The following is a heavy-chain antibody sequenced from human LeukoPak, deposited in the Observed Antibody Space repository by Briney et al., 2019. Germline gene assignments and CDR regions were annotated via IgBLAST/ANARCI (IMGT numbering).Heavy chain of an antibody. D-gene: IGHD6-6*01. CDR2: ISGSGGST. V-gene: IGHV3-23*01. J-gene: IGHJ3*02. CDR3: AASLSSRGAFDI. Sequence: GGSLRLSCAASGFTFSSYAMSWVRQAPGKGLEWVSAISGSGGSTYYADSVKGRFTISRDNPKNTLYLQMNSLRAEGTAVYYCAASLSSRGAFDIWGQGTMVTVSS. CDR1: GFTFSSYA.